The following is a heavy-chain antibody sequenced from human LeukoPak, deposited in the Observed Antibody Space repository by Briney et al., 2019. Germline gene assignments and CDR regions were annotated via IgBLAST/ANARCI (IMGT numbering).Heavy chain of an antibody. J-gene: IGHJ4*02. Sequence: SETLSLTCAVYGGSFSGYYWSWIRQPPGKGLEWIGEINHSGSTNYNPSLKSRVTISVDTSKNQFSLKLSSVTAADTAVYYCARRRLLRGYPWGDWGQGTLVTVSS. CDR1: GGSFSGYY. CDR2: INHSGST. D-gene: IGHD5-18*01. CDR3: ARRRLLRGYPWGD. V-gene: IGHV4-34*01.